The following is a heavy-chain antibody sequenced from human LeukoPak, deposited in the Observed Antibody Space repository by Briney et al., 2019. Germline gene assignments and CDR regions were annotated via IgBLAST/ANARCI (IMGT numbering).Heavy chain of an antibody. CDR3: ARDDDLLYCDYAFDI. CDR2: ISSSGSTI. Sequence: PGGSLRLSCAASGFTFSDYYMSWIRQAPGKGLEWVSYISSSGSTIYYADSVKGRFTISRDNAKNSLYLQMNSLRAEDTAVYYCARDDDLLYCDYAFDIWGQGTMVTVSS. D-gene: IGHD4-17*01. CDR1: GFTFSDYY. J-gene: IGHJ3*02. V-gene: IGHV3-11*04.